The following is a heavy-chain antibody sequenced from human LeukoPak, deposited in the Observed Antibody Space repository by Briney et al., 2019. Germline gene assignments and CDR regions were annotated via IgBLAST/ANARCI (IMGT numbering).Heavy chain of an antibody. CDR2: FYTGGTT. J-gene: IGHJ4*02. D-gene: IGHD1-26*01. CDR1: GVSITTDY. V-gene: IGHV4-4*07. Sequence: PSETLSLTCNVPGVSITTDYWNWIRQPAGQGLEWIGRFYTGGTTNYNPSLKSRITMSADTSRNQFSLNLRSMTAADTAVYFCAGGRTGSRADYWGQGILVTVSS. CDR3: AGGRTGSRADY.